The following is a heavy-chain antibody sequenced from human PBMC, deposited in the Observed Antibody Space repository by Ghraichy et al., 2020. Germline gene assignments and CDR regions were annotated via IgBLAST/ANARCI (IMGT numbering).Heavy chain of an antibody. J-gene: IGHJ1*01. CDR2: INRYGGSA. CDR1: GFTFSNYW. Sequence: GGSLRLSCAASGFTFSNYWMYWVRQAPGKGLVWVSRINRYGGSATYGDSVKGRFTISRDNAKNTLYLQMNSLRAEDTAVYYCARDDTSGAVLEYFQHWGRGTLVTVSS. D-gene: IGHD2/OR15-2a*01. CDR3: ARDDTSGAVLEYFQH. V-gene: IGHV3-74*01.